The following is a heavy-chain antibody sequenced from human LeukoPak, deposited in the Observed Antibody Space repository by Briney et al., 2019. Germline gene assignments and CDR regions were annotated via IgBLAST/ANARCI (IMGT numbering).Heavy chain of an antibody. CDR1: GFTFSSCG. D-gene: IGHD4-11*01. CDR2: ISYDGSNK. V-gene: IGHV3-33*05. Sequence: GRSLSLSCAASGFTFSSCGMHWARQAPGKGLEWVAVISYDGSNKYYAGSVKGRFTISRDNSKSTLYLQMNSLRAEDTAVYYCARVRPVSNYVDFDYWGQGTLVTVSS. J-gene: IGHJ4*02. CDR3: ARVRPVSNYVDFDY.